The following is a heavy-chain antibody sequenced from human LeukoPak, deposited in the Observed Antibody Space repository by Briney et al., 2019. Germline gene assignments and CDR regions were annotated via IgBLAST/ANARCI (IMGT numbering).Heavy chain of an antibody. V-gene: IGHV3-23*01. CDR3: AKPPPRFLEWLFYFDY. CDR2: ISGSGGST. D-gene: IGHD3-3*01. J-gene: IGHJ4*02. Sequence: PGGSLRLSCAASGFTFSSYAMSWVPQAPGKGLEWVSAISGSGGSTYYADSVKGRFTISRDNSKNTLYLQMNSLRAEDTAVYYCAKPPPRFLEWLFYFDYWGQGNLVTVSS. CDR1: GFTFSSYA.